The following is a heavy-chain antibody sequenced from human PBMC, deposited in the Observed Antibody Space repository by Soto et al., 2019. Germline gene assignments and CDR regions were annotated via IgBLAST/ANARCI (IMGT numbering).Heavy chain of an antibody. V-gene: IGHV1-18*01. CDR1: GYSFTTYG. J-gene: IGHJ6*02. CDR2: ISGYNGNT. Sequence: QVQLVQSGGEVKKPGASVKVSCKTSGYSFTTYGISWVRQAPGQGLEWMGWISGYNGNTHYAQKFQGRVPMTTDTSTSTAYMEQRSPRSADTAVYYCAREGPAPYYYARMGVWGHGTTVTVSS. CDR3: AREGPAPYYYARMGV.